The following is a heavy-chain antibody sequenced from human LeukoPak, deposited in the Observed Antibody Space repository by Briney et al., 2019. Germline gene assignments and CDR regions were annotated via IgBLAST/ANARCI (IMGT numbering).Heavy chain of an antibody. CDR3: ARVRGYCSSTICYRYYFDY. CDR2: IYHSGST. CDR1: GYSISSGYY. Sequence: SETLSLTCTVSGYSISSGYYWGWSRQPPGKGLEWIGTIYHSGSTYYNPSLKRRVTISVDTSKNQFSLKLTSVTAADTAVYYCARVRGYCSSTICYRYYFDYWGQGTLVTVSS. D-gene: IGHD2-2*01. V-gene: IGHV4-38-2*02. J-gene: IGHJ4*02.